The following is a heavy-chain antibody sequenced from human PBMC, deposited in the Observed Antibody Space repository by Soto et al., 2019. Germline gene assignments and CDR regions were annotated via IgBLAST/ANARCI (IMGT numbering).Heavy chain of an antibody. V-gene: IGHV4-30-4*01. CDR2: IYYSGST. CDR1: GGSISSGDYY. Sequence: QVQLQESGPGLVKPSQTLSLTCTVSGGSISSGDYYWSWIRQPPGKGLEWIGYIYYSGSTYYNPALKSGGTISVDTSKNQFSLKLSSVTAADTAVYYCARGGSVMVYAIGIWGQGTLVTVSS. CDR3: ARGGSVMVYAIGI. J-gene: IGHJ4*02. D-gene: IGHD2-8*01.